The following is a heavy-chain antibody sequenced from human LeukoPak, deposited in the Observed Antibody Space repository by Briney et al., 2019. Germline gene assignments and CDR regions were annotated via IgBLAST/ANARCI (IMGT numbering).Heavy chain of an antibody. J-gene: IGHJ4*02. CDR2: IGADGRGR. CDR1: GFTFNIYA. CDR3: ARRVGGTPEY. V-gene: IGHV3-23*01. D-gene: IGHD1-26*01. Sequence: GGSLRLSCAASGFTFNIYAMTWVRQAPGKGLEWVSAIGADGRGRDYADSVRGRFTISRDNSNNILYLQMNSLTAEDTALYYCARRVGGTPEYWGLRTPVTVSS.